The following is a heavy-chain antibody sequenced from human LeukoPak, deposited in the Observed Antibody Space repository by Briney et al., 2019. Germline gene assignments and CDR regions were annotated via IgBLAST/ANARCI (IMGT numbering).Heavy chain of an antibody. D-gene: IGHD1-26*01. V-gene: IGHV4-59*12. CDR3: AGDAGRGATFDY. CDR2: IYYSGST. Sequence: SETLSLTCTVSGGSIRSYYWSWIRQPPGKGLEWIGYIYYSGSTNYNPSLKSRVTISVDTSKNQFSLKLSSVTAADTAVYYCAGDAGRGATFDYWGQGTLVTVSS. CDR1: GGSIRSYY. J-gene: IGHJ4*02.